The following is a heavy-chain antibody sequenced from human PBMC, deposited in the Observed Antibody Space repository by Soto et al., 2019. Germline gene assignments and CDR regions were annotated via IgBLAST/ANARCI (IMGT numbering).Heavy chain of an antibody. CDR2: INAGNGNT. CDR1: GYTFTSYA. J-gene: IGHJ4*02. Sequence: GASVKVSCKASGYTFTSYAMHWVRQAPGQRLEWMGWINAGNGNTKYSQKFQGRVTITRDTSASTAYMELSSLRSEDTAVYYCARDIWGWAAMPGLPDYWGQGTLVTVSS. D-gene: IGHD2-2*01. CDR3: ARDIWGWAAMPGLPDY. V-gene: IGHV1-3*01.